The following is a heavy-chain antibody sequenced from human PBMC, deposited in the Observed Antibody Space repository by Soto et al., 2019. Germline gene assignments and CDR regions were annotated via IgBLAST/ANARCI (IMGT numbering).Heavy chain of an antibody. CDR2: IYYSGST. CDR3: VKGIGNYWALDY. CDR1: GGSISSYY. J-gene: IGHJ4*02. V-gene: IGHV4-59*01. D-gene: IGHD1-26*01. Sequence: SETLSLTCTVSGGSISSYYGSWIRQPPGKGLEWIGYIYYSGSTNYNPSLKSRVTISVDNSKNTMYLQMNSLRAEDTAVYYCVKGIGNYWALDYWGQGTLVTVS.